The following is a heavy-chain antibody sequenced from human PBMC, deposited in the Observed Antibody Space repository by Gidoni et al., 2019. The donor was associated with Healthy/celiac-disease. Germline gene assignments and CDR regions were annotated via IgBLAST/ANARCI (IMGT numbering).Heavy chain of an antibody. Sequence: EVQLLESGGGLVQPGGSLRLSCAASGFTFSSYAMSWVRQAPGKGLEWVSAISGSGGSTYYADSVKGRFTISRDNSKNTLYLQMNSLRAEDTAVYYCAKDRWEVVPAAIWGWFDPWGQGTLVTVSS. J-gene: IGHJ5*02. CDR3: AKDRWEVVPAAIWGWFDP. CDR1: GFTFSSYA. CDR2: ISGSGGST. V-gene: IGHV3-23*01. D-gene: IGHD2-2*01.